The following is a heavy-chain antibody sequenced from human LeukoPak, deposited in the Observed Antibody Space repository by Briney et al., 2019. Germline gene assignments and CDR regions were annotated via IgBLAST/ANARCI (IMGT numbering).Heavy chain of an antibody. Sequence: GGSLRLSCAASGFTFSSYAMHWVRQAPGKGLEWVAVISYDGSNKDYADSVKGRFTISRDNSKNTLYLQMNSLRAEDTAVYYCASQMATIRFDIWGQGTMVTVSS. D-gene: IGHD5-12*01. CDR1: GFTFSSYA. CDR3: ASQMATIRFDI. CDR2: ISYDGSNK. J-gene: IGHJ3*02. V-gene: IGHV3-30-3*01.